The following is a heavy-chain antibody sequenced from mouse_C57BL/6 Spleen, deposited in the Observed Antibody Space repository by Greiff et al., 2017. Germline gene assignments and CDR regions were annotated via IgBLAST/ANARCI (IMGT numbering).Heavy chain of an antibody. J-gene: IGHJ4*01. D-gene: IGHD2-4*01. Sequence: QVQLQQPGAELVMPGASVKLSCKASGYTFTRYWMHWVKQRPGQGLEWIGEIDPSDSYTNYNQKFKGKSTLTVDKSSSTAYMQLSSLTSEDSAVYYCARGVYDYAMDYWGQGTSVTVSS. V-gene: IGHV1-69*01. CDR1: GYTFTRYW. CDR2: IDPSDSYT. CDR3: ARGVYDYAMDY.